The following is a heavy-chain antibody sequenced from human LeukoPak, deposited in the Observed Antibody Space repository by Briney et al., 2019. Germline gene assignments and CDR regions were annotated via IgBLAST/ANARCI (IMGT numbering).Heavy chain of an antibody. Sequence: GGSLRLSCAAFGFTFSSYWMSWVRQAPGKGLEGVANIKQDGSEKYYVDSVKGRFTISRDNAKNSLYLQMNSLRAEDTAVYYCARGPENMDVWGKGTTATVSS. CDR1: GFTFSSYW. J-gene: IGHJ6*03. CDR2: IKQDGSEK. V-gene: IGHV3-7*01. CDR3: ARGPENMDV.